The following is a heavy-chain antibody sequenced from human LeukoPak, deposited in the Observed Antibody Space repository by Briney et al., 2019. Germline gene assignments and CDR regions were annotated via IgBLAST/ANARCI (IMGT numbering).Heavy chain of an antibody. CDR2: ITSRSSYI. V-gene: IGHV3-21*01. D-gene: IGHD2-15*01. Sequence: GGSLRLSCSASGFTFSSYSMNWVRQAPGKGLEWVSSITSRSSYIYYADSVKGRFTISRDNAKNSLYLQMNSLRAEDTAVYYCARVPHDIVVVVAATPDYWGQGTRVTVSS. CDR3: ARVPHDIVVVVAATPDY. CDR1: GFTFSSYS. J-gene: IGHJ4*02.